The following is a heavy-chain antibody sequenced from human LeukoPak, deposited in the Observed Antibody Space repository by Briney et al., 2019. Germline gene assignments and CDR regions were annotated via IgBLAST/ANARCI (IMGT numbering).Heavy chain of an antibody. CDR3: ARDLGSSSLYYFDY. CDR2: IWYDGSNK. CDR1: GFTFSSYG. Sequence: GRSLRLSCAASGFTFSSYGMHWVRQAPGKGLECVAVIWYDGSNKYYADSVKGRFTISRDNSKNTLYLQMNSLRAEDTAVYYCARDLGSSSLYYFDYWGQGTLVTVSS. D-gene: IGHD6-13*01. J-gene: IGHJ4*02. V-gene: IGHV3-33*01.